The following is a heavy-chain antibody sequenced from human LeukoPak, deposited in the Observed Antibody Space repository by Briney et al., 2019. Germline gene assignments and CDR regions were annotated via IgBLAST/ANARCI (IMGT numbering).Heavy chain of an antibody. V-gene: IGHV3-43*02. Sequence: PGGSLRLSCAASGFTFSSYAMSWVRQAPGKGLEWVSAISGDGGSTYYADSVKGRFTISRDNSKNSLYLQMNSLRTEDTALYYCAKDQTYYYDSASFDYWGQGTLVTVSS. D-gene: IGHD3-22*01. CDR3: AKDQTYYYDSASFDY. J-gene: IGHJ4*01. CDR2: ISGDGGST. CDR1: GFTFSSYA.